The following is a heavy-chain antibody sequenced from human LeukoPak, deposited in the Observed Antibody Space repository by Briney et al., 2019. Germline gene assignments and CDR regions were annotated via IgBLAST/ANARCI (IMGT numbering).Heavy chain of an antibody. D-gene: IGHD4-11*01. Sequence: SETLSLTCTVSGGSISSDCWSWIRQPPGKGLEWIGYIYYSGRTYYNPSLKSRITISVDTSKNQFSLKLSSVTAADTAVYYCARGFYSPHYWGQGTLVSVSS. V-gene: IGHV4-59*01. CDR3: ARGFYSPHY. CDR1: GGSISSDC. CDR2: IYYSGRT. J-gene: IGHJ4*02.